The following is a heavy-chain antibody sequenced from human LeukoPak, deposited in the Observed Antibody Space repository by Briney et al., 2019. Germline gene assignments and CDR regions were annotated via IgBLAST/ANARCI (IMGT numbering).Heavy chain of an antibody. V-gene: IGHV7-4-1*02. CDR2: INTNTGNP. CDR1: GYTFTSFV. J-gene: IGHJ4*02. Sequence: GASVKVSCKASGYTFTSFVMTWVRQAPGQGLEWMGWINTNTGNPTYAQGFTGRFVFSLDTSVSTAFLQISSLKAVDTAVYYCARAHSYSTSSLPGYWGQGTLVTVSS. CDR3: ARAHSYSTSSLPGY. D-gene: IGHD6-6*01.